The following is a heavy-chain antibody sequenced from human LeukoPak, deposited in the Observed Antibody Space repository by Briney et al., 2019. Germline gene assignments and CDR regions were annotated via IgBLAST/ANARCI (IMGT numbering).Heavy chain of an antibody. J-gene: IGHJ3*02. CDR2: ISASGGST. CDR3: AKFPGVAAAGGAFDI. CDR1: GFTFSSYW. D-gene: IGHD6-13*01. Sequence: PGGSLRLSCAASGFTFSSYWMSWVRQAPGKGLEWVSAISASGGSTYYADSVKGRFTISRDNSKNTLCLQMNSLRAEDTAVYYCAKFPGVAAAGGAFDIWGQGTMVTVSS. V-gene: IGHV3-23*01.